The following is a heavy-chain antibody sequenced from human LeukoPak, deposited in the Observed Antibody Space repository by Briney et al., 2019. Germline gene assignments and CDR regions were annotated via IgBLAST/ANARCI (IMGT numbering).Heavy chain of an antibody. Sequence: GESLKISCKGSGYTFTNYWIAWVRQMPGKGLEWMGIIYPSDSDTRYSPSFQDQVTLSADKSISTAYLQWSSLKASDTAMYYCARSHYYGSGSGYYYYSMDVWGKGTTVTVSS. CDR2: IYPSDSDT. CDR1: GYTFTNYW. D-gene: IGHD3-10*01. V-gene: IGHV5-51*01. J-gene: IGHJ6*03. CDR3: ARSHYYGSGSGYYYYSMDV.